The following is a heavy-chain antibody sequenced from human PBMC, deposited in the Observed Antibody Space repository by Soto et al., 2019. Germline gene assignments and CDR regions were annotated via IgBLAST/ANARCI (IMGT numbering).Heavy chain of an antibody. CDR2: ISCSSSYI. J-gene: IGHJ5*02. V-gene: IGHV3-21*01. Sequence: GGSLRLSCAASGFTFSSYSMNWVRQAPGKGLEWVSSISCSSSYIYYADSVKGRFTISRDNAKNSLYLQMNSLRAEDTAVYYCARDWGYSSPYNWFDPWGQGTLVTVSS. CDR1: GFTFSSYS. D-gene: IGHD6-13*01. CDR3: ARDWGYSSPYNWFDP.